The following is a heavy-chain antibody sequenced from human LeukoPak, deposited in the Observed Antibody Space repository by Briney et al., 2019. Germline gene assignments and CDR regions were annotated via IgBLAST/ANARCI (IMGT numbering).Heavy chain of an antibody. J-gene: IGHJ4*02. Sequence: PSETLSLTCAVYGGSFNDYYWSWIRQPPGKGLEWIGEINHSGSTNYNPSLKSRVTISVDTSENQFSLKLSSVTAADTAVYYCTSRNYYDSSGYYYFDYWGRGTLVTVSS. CDR1: GGSFNDYY. V-gene: IGHV4-34*01. D-gene: IGHD3-22*01. CDR2: INHSGST. CDR3: TSRNYYDSSGYYYFDY.